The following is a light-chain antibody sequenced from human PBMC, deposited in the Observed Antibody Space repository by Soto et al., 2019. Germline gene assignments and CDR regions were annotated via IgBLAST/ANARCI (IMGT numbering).Light chain of an antibody. V-gene: IGLV2-23*02. Sequence: QSALTQPASVSGSPGQSITISCAGTTSDVGGYNFVSWYQQHPGKAPKLMIFEVSKRPSGVSNRFSGSTSGSTASLTISGRQPDDDADYYCCSYSGSLTHVVFGGGTKLTVL. CDR1: TSDVGGYNF. CDR2: EVS. J-gene: IGLJ2*01. CDR3: CSYSGSLTHVV.